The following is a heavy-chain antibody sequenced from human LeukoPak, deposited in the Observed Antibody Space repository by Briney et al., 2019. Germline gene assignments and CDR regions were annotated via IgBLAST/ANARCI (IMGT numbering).Heavy chain of an antibody. D-gene: IGHD6-19*01. CDR3: APIPVDSSGPNVLDFDY. V-gene: IGHV4-4*07. J-gene: IGHJ4*02. Sequence: SETLSLTRTVSGGSISSYYWSWIRQPAGKGLEWIGRIYTSGSTNYNPSLKSRVTMSVDTSKNQFSLKLSSVTAADTAVYYCAPIPVDSSGPNVLDFDYWGQGTLVTVSS. CDR1: GGSISSYY. CDR2: IYTSGST.